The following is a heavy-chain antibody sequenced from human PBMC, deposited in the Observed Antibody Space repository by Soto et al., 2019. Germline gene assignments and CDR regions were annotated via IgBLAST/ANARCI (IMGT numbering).Heavy chain of an antibody. CDR2: IRYDGSNK. J-gene: IGHJ3*02. CDR1: GFTFSSYG. D-gene: IGHD3-22*01. V-gene: IGHV3-33*01. CDR3: ARDPEMINYYDSSGYYDKGDAFDI. Sequence: GGSLRLSCAASGFTFSSYGMHWVRQAPGKGLEWVAVIRYDGSNKYYADSVKGRFTISRDNSKNTLYLQMNSLRAEDTAVYYCARDPEMINYYDSSGYYDKGDAFDIWGQGTMVTVSS.